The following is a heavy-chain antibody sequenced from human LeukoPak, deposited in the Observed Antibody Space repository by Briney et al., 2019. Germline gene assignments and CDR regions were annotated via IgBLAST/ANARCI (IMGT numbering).Heavy chain of an antibody. CDR3: ASLRRGGYCSSTSCYTADY. CDR2: INAGNGNT. D-gene: IGHD2-2*02. CDR1: GYTFTSYA. V-gene: IGHV1-3*01. J-gene: IGHJ4*02. Sequence: ASVKVSCKASGYTFTSYAMHWVRQAPGQRLEWMGWINAGNGNTKYSQKFQGRVTITRDTSTSTAYMELSSLRSEDTAVYYCASLRRGGYCSSTSCYTADYWGQGTLVTVSS.